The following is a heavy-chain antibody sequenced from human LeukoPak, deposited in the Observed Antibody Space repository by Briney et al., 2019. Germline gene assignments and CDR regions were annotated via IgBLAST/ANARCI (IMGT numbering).Heavy chain of an antibody. CDR3: ARDGSSSSPYYYYYYYMDV. CDR2: IYTSGST. J-gene: IGHJ6*03. Sequence: SETLSLTCTVSGGSISSYYWSWIRQPAGKGLEWIGRIYTSGSTNYNPALKSRVTMSVDTSKNHFSLKLSSVTAADTAVYYCARDGSSSSPYYYYYYYMDVWGKGTTVTVSS. CDR1: GGSISSYY. V-gene: IGHV4-4*07. D-gene: IGHD6-6*01.